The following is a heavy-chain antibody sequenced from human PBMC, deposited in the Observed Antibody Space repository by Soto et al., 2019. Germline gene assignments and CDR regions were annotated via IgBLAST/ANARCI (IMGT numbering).Heavy chain of an antibody. CDR1: GFTFSSYG. J-gene: IGHJ4*02. Sequence: GGSLRLSCAASGFTFSSYGMHWVRRAPGKGLEWVAVIWYDGSNKYYADSVKGRFTISRDNSKNTLYLQMNSLRAEDTAVYYCARDRHHKVGATTAFDYWGQGTLVTVSS. CDR2: IWYDGSNK. D-gene: IGHD1-26*01. CDR3: ARDRHHKVGATTAFDY. V-gene: IGHV3-33*01.